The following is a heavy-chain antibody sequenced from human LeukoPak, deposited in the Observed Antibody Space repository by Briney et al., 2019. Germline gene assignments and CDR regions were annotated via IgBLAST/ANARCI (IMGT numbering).Heavy chain of an antibody. D-gene: IGHD6-6*01. Sequence: GGSLRLSCAASGFTFSTYRMNWVRQAPGKGLEWVSYISNSGSTIYYADSVKGRFTISRDNAKNSLSLQMNSLRAEDTAVYYCARDSPLGPGDYYYYMDVWGKGTTVTVSS. CDR3: ARDSPLGPGDYYYYMDV. V-gene: IGHV3-48*03. CDR1: GFTFSTYR. J-gene: IGHJ6*03. CDR2: ISNSGSTI.